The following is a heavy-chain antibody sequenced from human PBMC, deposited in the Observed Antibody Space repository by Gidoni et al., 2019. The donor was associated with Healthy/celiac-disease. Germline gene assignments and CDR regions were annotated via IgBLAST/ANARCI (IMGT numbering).Heavy chain of an antibody. CDR1: GFTFSSYS. V-gene: IGHV3-21*01. D-gene: IGHD4-17*01. J-gene: IGHJ3*02. CDR3: ARDGDYGAFDI. CDR2: ISSSSSYI. Sequence: EVQLVESGGGLVKPGGSLRLSCAASGFTFSSYSMNWVRQAPGKGLEWVSSISSSSSYISYADSEKGRFTISRDNAKNSLYLQMNSLRAEDTAVYYCARDGDYGAFDIWGQGTMVTVSS.